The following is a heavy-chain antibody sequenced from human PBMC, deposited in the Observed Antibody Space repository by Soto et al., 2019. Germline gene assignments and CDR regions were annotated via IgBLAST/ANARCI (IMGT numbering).Heavy chain of an antibody. CDR1: GFTFIHYY. V-gene: IGHV3-11*01. CDR3: AKEGGGDYFEY. CDR2: ISDTGSTI. J-gene: IGHJ4*02. Sequence: QVRLVESGGGLVKPGGSLRLSCAASGFTFIHYYMSWIRQAPGKGLEWVSSISDTGSTIYYADSVRGRFTLSRDNAKNSLYLQLSSLRAEDTAMYYCAKEGGGDYFEYWGEGTLVIVSS. D-gene: IGHD3-10*01.